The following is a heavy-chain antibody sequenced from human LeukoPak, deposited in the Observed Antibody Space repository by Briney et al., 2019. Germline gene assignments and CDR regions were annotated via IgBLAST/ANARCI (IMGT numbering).Heavy chain of an antibody. Sequence: GGSLRLSCAASGFTFSDYYISWIRQAPGKGLEWVSYISSSGSTIYYADSVKGRFTISRDNAKNSLYLQMNSLRAEDTAVYYCARKRSSSLSRAFDIWGQGTMVTVSS. D-gene: IGHD6-6*01. CDR1: GFTFSDYY. V-gene: IGHV3-11*04. J-gene: IGHJ3*02. CDR2: ISSSGSTI. CDR3: ARKRSSSLSRAFDI.